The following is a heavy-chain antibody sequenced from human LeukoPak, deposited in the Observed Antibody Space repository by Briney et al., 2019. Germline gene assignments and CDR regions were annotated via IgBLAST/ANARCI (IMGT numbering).Heavy chain of an antibody. Sequence: SQTLSLTCAVSGGSISSGGYSWSWIRQPPGKGLEWIGYLYYTGSTNYNPSLKSRVTISADMSKNQFSLKLRSMTAADTAVYYCARHGSGYSSVFDYWGQGTLVTVSS. J-gene: IGHJ4*02. CDR2: LYYTGST. V-gene: IGHV4-30-4*07. D-gene: IGHD6-19*01. CDR3: ARHGSGYSSVFDY. CDR1: GGSISSGGYS.